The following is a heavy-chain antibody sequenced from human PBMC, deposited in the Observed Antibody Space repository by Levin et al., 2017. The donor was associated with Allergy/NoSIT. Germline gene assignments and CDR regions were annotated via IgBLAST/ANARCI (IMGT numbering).Heavy chain of an antibody. CDR2: ITNNGDTT. CDR3: VRVGPLVEYDF. Sequence: ASVKVSCAASGFTFSAYAMHWIRQAPGKGLEYVSAITNNGDTTYYANSVKGRFTISRDDSKNTLYLQMGSLRAEDMAMYYCVRVGPLVEYDFWGQGTLVTVSS. CDR1: GFTFSAYA. V-gene: IGHV3-64*01. D-gene: IGHD2-15*01. J-gene: IGHJ4*02.